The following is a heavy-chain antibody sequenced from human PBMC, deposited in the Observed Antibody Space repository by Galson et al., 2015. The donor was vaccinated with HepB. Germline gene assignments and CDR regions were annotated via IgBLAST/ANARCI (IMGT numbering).Heavy chain of an antibody. J-gene: IGHJ3*02. CDR3: ARDRITMIREISDAFDI. D-gene: IGHD3-10*01. CDR1: GASIRSGAYY. CDR2: IYHSGTT. Sequence: TLSLTCTVSGASIRSGAYYWSWVRQHPGKGLEWIGYIYHSGTTYYNPSLKSRVIMSVDTSKNQFSLNLTSVTAADTAIYYCARDRITMIREISDAFDIWGQGTMVTVST. V-gene: IGHV4-31*03.